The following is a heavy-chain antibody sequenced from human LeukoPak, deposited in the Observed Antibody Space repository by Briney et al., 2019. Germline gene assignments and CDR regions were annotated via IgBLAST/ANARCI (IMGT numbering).Heavy chain of an antibody. CDR3: ARATYDSSAVDAFDI. J-gene: IGHJ3*02. D-gene: IGHD3-22*01. V-gene: IGHV3-11*01. CDR1: GFTFRDYF. Sequence: GGSLRLSCAASGFTFRDYFMGWIRQAPGKGLEWVAYTNTAGNTIYYADSMKGRFTISRDNAKNSLYLQMNTLRAEDTAVYYCARATYDSSAVDAFDIWGQGTMVTVSP. CDR2: TNTAGNTI.